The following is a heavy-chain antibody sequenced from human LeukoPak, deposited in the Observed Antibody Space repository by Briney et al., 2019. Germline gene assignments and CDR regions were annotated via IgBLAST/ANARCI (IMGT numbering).Heavy chain of an antibody. CDR2: IYTSGST. CDR1: GGSISSYY. J-gene: IGHJ5*02. CDR3: ARTIPRYYYDSSGYNYNWFDP. V-gene: IGHV4-4*07. D-gene: IGHD3-22*01. Sequence: SETLSLTCTVSGGSISSYYWSWIRQPAGKGLEWIGRIYTSGSTNYNPSLKSRVTMSVDTSKNQFSLKLSSVTAADTAVYYCARTIPRYYYDSSGYNYNWFDPWGQGTLVTVSP.